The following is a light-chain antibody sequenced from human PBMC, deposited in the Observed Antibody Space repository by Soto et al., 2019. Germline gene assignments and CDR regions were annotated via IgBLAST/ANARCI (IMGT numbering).Light chain of an antibody. J-gene: IGLJ2*01. CDR2: EVS. CDR3: CSYAGSRV. V-gene: IGLV2-23*02. Sequence: QSALTQPASVSGSPGQSITISCTGTSSDVWSYNLVSWYQQHPGKAPKLMIYEVSKRPSGVSNRFSGSKSGNTASLTISGLQAADEADYYCCSYAGSRVFGGGTKLTVL. CDR1: SSDVWSYNL.